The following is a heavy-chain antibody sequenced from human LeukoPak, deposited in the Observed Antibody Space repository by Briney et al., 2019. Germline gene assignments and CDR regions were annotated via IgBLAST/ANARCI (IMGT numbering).Heavy chain of an antibody. Sequence: GGSLRLSCAASGFTFSSYSMNWVRQAPGKGLEWVSYISSSSSTIYYADSVKGRFTISRDNAKNSLYLQMNSLRDEDTAVYYCARGAYDFWSGYYSCFFDYWGQGTLVTVSS. J-gene: IGHJ4*02. CDR3: ARGAYDFWSGYYSCFFDY. CDR2: ISSSSSTI. D-gene: IGHD3-3*01. CDR1: GFTFSSYS. V-gene: IGHV3-48*02.